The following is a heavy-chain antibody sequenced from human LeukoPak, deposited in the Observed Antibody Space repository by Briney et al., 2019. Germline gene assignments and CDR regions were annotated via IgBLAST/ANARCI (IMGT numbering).Heavy chain of an antibody. V-gene: IGHV4-34*01. J-gene: IGHJ4*02. CDR3: ARRAQYYYGSGSYPPSY. CDR1: GGSFSGYY. D-gene: IGHD3-10*01. CDR2: INHSGST. Sequence: PSETLSLTCAVYGGSFSGYYWSWIRQPPGKGLEWIGEINHSGSTNYNPSLKSRVTISVDTSKNQFSLKLSSVTAADTAVYYCARRAQYYYGSGSYPPSYWGQGTLVTVSS.